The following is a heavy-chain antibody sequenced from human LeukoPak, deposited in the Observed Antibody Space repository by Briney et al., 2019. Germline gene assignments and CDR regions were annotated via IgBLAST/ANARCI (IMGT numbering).Heavy chain of an antibody. D-gene: IGHD1-26*01. Sequence: GGSLRLSCAASGFTCSSHWMHWVRQAPGKGLVWVSRIKGDGSSPTYADSVKGRFTISRDNAKNTLYLQMNGLRAEDTAMYYCARVRPRVGATNDAFDIWGQGTMVTVSS. CDR1: GFTCSSHW. J-gene: IGHJ3*02. CDR2: IKGDGSSP. V-gene: IGHV3-74*01. CDR3: ARVRPRVGATNDAFDI.